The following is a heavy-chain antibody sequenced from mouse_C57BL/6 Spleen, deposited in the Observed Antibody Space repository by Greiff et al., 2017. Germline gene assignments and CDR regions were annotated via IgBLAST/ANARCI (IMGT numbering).Heavy chain of an antibody. Sequence: VQLQQSGGGLVKPGGSLKLSCAASGFTFSDYGMHWVRQAPEKGLEWVAYISSGSSTIYYADTVKGRFTISRDNAKNTLFLQMTSLRSEDTAMYYCASHYDYDAYFDYWGQGTTLTVSS. CDR2: ISSGSSTI. CDR1: GFTFSDYG. V-gene: IGHV5-17*01. CDR3: ASHYDYDAYFDY. D-gene: IGHD2-4*01. J-gene: IGHJ2*01.